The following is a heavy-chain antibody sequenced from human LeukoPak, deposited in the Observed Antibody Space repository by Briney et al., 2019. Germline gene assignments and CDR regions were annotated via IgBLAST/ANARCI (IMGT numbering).Heavy chain of an antibody. CDR3: ARNISAGVDY. J-gene: IGHJ4*02. D-gene: IGHD6-19*01. V-gene: IGHV1-18*01. CDR1: GYTLTSYG. CDR2: ITPYNGYA. Sequence: ASVRVSCKATGYTLTSYGLSWVRQAPGQGLEWMGWITPYNGYAKYAQKVQGRVSMTTDTSTSTAYMELRSLRSDDTAVYYCARNISAGVDYWGEATPATVSS.